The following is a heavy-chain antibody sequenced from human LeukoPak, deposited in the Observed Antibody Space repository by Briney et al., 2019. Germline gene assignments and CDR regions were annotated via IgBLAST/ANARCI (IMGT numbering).Heavy chain of an antibody. V-gene: IGHV3-9*01. Sequence: GGSLTLSCAASGFTFDDYSMHWVRQPPGKGLEWVSGTNWNSGHLGHADSVKGRFTISRDNAKNALYLQMNSLRAEDTALYYCAKDSSSSRYWYFDLWGRGTLVTVSS. D-gene: IGHD6-6*01. CDR1: GFTFDDYS. J-gene: IGHJ2*01. CDR2: TNWNSGHL. CDR3: AKDSSSSRYWYFDL.